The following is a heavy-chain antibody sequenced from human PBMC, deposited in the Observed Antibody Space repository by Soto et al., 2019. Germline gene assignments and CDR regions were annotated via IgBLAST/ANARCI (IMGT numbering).Heavy chain of an antibody. CDR3: ARRITIFGAARGPAYHYGTEV. Sequence: SETLSLTCTFSVGSISSSSYYCGWIRQPPWKGLEWIGSIYYSGSTYYNPSLKSRVTISVDTSKNQFSLKLSSVTAADTAVYYCARRITIFGAARGPAYHYGTEVWGQATRVIVS. J-gene: IGHJ6*02. CDR2: IYYSGST. D-gene: IGHD3-3*01. V-gene: IGHV4-39*01. CDR1: VGSISSSSYY.